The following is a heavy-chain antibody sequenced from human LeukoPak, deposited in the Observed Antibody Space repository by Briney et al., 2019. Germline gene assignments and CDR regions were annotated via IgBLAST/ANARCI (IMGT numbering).Heavy chain of an antibody. CDR1: GFTFSSYS. CDR2: ISSSSSTI. CDR3: ARGSSWYDIDY. D-gene: IGHD6-13*01. V-gene: IGHV3-48*01. Sequence: PGGSLRLSCAASGFTFSSYSMNWVRQAPGKGLEWVSYISSSSSTIYYADSVKGRFTISRDNAKNSLYLQMNSLGAEDTAVYYCARGSSWYDIDYWGQGTLVTVSS. J-gene: IGHJ4*02.